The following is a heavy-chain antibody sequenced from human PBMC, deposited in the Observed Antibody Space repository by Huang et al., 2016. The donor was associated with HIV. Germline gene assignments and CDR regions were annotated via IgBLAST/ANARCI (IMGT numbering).Heavy chain of an antibody. J-gene: IGHJ5*02. CDR2: INGPGTHI. Sequence: EVQLVESGGGLVKPGGSLRLSCAASGFTLTTFSMNWVRQAPGWGLQWVAAINGPGTHIEYADAVEGRFTIARDNTRNSLYLQVNSLRAEDTAVYYCVRIGYGENSYGSGYFDPWGQGTLVAVSS. CDR3: VRIGYGENSYGSGYFDP. D-gene: IGHD4-17*01. V-gene: IGHV3-21*01. CDR1: GFTLTTFS.